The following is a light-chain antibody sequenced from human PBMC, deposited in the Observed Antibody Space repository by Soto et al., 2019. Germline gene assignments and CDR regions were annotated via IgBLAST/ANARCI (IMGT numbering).Light chain of an antibody. CDR2: KAS. Sequence: DIQMTQSPSTLSASVGDRATITCRASQRISSWLAWYQQKPGKAPKLLIYKASSLESGVPSRFSGSGSGTEFTLTISSLQPDDFATYYCQQYNSYSITFGQGTRLEIK. CDR3: QQYNSYSIT. CDR1: QRISSW. V-gene: IGKV1-5*03. J-gene: IGKJ5*01.